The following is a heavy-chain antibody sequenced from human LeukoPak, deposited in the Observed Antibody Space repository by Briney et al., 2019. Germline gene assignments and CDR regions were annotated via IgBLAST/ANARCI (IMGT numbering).Heavy chain of an antibody. J-gene: IGHJ3*02. CDR1: GFTFSDAW. Sequence: GGSLRLSCAASGFTFSDAWMSWVRQAPGMGLEWVAVISYDGSNKYYADSVKGRFTISRDNSKNTLYLQMNSLRAEDTAVYYCARGLLVQDAFDIWGQGTMVTVSS. CDR2: ISYDGSNK. V-gene: IGHV3-30-3*01. CDR3: ARGLLVQDAFDI. D-gene: IGHD6-6*01.